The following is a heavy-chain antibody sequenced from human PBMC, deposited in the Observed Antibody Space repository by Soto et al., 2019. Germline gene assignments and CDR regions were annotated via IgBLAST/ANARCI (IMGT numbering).Heavy chain of an antibody. V-gene: IGHV1-69*13. CDR1: VGTLSSYR. D-gene: IGHD6-13*01. J-gene: IGHJ4*02. Sequence: SVKVPCKPSVGTLSSYRINWVRQAPGQGLEWVGGIVPIYRTADYAQKFQGRVTITADESARKAYLEVRSLKSQDTAVYYCARDSGAKLSSSWGQGTLVTVSS. CDR2: IVPIYRTA. CDR3: ARDSGAKLSSS.